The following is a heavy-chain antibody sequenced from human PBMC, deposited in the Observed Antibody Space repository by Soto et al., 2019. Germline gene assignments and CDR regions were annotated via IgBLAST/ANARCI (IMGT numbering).Heavy chain of an antibody. Sequence: QMQLVQSGGGLVKPGGSLTLSCKASGFTFSDYYMIWVRQTPGKGLEWLSYISDSGSTIYYADSVRARFTIFRENAANSVYLQLDGLTDGDTAFYYCARGGSGWTRGGWLVPWGQGSLVTVSS. J-gene: IGHJ5*02. CDR3: ARGGSGWTRGGWLVP. D-gene: IGHD6-25*01. V-gene: IGHV3-11*01. CDR1: GFTFSDYY. CDR2: ISDSGSTI.